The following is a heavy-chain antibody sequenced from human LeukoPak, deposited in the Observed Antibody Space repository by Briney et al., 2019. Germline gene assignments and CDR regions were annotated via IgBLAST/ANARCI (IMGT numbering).Heavy chain of an antibody. CDR2: INSDGSST. J-gene: IGHJ3*02. D-gene: IGHD1-14*01. Sequence: GGSLRLSCAASGFTFSSYWMHWVRQAPGKGLVWVSRINSDGSSTSYADSVKGRFTISRDNAKNTLYLQMNSLRAEDTAVYYCARVKYGQTPHTLRSDAFDIWGQGTMVTVSS. CDR3: ARVKYGQTPHTLRSDAFDI. CDR1: GFTFSSYW. V-gene: IGHV3-74*01.